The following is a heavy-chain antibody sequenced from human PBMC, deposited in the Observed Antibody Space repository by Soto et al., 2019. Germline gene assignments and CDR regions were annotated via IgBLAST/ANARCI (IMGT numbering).Heavy chain of an antibody. J-gene: IGHJ6*02. CDR3: ARDGGIVVVVDQNYYGMDV. D-gene: IGHD2-15*01. CDR2: ISYDGSNK. Sequence: GGSLRLSCAASGFTFSSYAMHWVRQAPGKGLEWVAVISYDGSNKYYADSVKGRFTISRDNSKNTLYLQMNSLRAEDTAVYYYARDGGIVVVVDQNYYGMDVWGQGTTVTVSS. CDR1: GFTFSSYA. V-gene: IGHV3-30-3*01.